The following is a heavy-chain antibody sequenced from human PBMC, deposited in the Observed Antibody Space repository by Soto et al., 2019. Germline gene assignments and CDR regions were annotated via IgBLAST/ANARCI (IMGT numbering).Heavy chain of an antibody. CDR1: GFTFSSYG. CDR2: IWYDGGNK. J-gene: IGHJ6*02. D-gene: IGHD4-17*01. Sequence: GGSLRLSCAASGFTFSSYGMHWVRQAPGKGLEWVAVIWYDGGNKYYADSVKGRFTISRDNSKNTLYLQMNSLRAEDTAVYYCAREYGNYYYGMDVWDQGTTVTVSS. V-gene: IGHV3-33*01. CDR3: AREYGNYYYGMDV.